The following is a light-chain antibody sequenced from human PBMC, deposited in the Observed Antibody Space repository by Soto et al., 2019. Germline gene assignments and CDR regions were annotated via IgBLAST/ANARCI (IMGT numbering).Light chain of an antibody. J-gene: IGLJ2*01. CDR2: DTY. Sequence: QAVVTQEPSLTVSPGGTVTLTCGSCTGAVTSDHYPYWFQQKPGQAPKILIYDTYNRHAWTPTRFSGSLLGGKAALTLSGAQPEDEADYYCFLSYTGGRVFGGGTKVTVL. V-gene: IGLV7-46*01. CDR1: TGAVTSDHY. CDR3: FLSYTGGRV.